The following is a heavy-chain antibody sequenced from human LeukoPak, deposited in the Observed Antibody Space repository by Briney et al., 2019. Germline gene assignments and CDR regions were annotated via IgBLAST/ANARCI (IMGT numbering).Heavy chain of an antibody. V-gene: IGHV4-30-4*08. CDR1: GGSISSGDYY. CDR3: ARARYSSSLYFDY. Sequence: KPSETLSLTCTVSGGSISSGDYYGSWIRQPPGKGLEWIGYIYYSGSTYYNPSLKGRVTISVDTSKNQFSLKLSSVTAADTAVYYCARARYSSSLYFDYWGQGTLVTVSS. CDR2: IYYSGST. D-gene: IGHD6-6*01. J-gene: IGHJ4*02.